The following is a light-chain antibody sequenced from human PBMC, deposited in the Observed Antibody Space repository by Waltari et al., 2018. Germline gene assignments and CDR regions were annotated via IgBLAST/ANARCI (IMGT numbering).Light chain of an antibody. Sequence: SALTQPASVSGSPGQSITISCTGASSDVGGYNYVSWYQHHPGKAPKLMIYEVSNRPSGVSNRFSGSKSGNTASLTISVLQAEDEADYYCSSYTSSSTPYVFGTGTKVTVL. V-gene: IGLV2-14*01. CDR1: SSDVGGYNY. J-gene: IGLJ1*01. CDR3: SSYTSSSTPYV. CDR2: EVS.